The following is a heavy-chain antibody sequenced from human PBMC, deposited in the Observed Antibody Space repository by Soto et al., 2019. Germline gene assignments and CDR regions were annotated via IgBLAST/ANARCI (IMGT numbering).Heavy chain of an antibody. CDR2: IIPIFGTA. CDR1: GGTFSRYA. D-gene: IGHD1-26*01. J-gene: IGHJ5*02. V-gene: IGHV1-69*01. Sequence: QVQLVQSGAEVKKPGSSVKVSCKASGGTFSRYAISWVRQAPGQGLEWMGGIIPIFGTANYAQKFQGRVTITADETTSAAYTELRSLRFEDTAVYYCARAIVGPPTTGWLDPWGQGTLVTVSS. CDR3: ARAIVGPPTTGWLDP.